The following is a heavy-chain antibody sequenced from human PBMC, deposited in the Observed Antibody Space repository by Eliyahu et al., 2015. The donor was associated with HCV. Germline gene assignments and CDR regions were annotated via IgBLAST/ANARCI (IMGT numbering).Heavy chain of an antibody. V-gene: IGHV3-33*01. CDR3: ARERGAGIADTRWASYFDY. Sequence: QVQLVESGGGVVQPGRSLRLSCAASGFTFSSYGMPWVRQAPGKGLEWVAVIWYDGSNKYYADSVKGRFTISRDNSKNTLYLQMNSLRAEDTAVYYCARERGAGIADTRWASYFDYWGQGTLVTVSS. D-gene: IGHD6-13*01. CDR1: GFTFSSYG. J-gene: IGHJ4*02. CDR2: IWYDGSNK.